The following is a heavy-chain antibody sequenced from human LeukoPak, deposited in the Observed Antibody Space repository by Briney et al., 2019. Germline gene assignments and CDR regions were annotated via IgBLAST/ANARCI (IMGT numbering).Heavy chain of an antibody. CDR3: ARDTAMVTYWFDP. J-gene: IGHJ5*02. CDR2: INPNSGGT. V-gene: IGHV1-2*02. D-gene: IGHD5-18*01. CDR1: GYTFTGYY. Sequence: ASVKVSCKASGYTFTGYYMHWVRQAPGQGLEWMGWINPNSGGTNYAQKFQGRVTMTRDTSVTTAYMELNRLRSDDTAVYYCARDTAMVTYWFDPWGQGTLVTVSS.